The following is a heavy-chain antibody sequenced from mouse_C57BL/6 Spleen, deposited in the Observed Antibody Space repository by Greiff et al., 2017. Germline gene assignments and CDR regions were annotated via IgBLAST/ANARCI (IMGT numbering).Heavy chain of an antibody. D-gene: IGHD2-5*01. CDR3: ARYDYSNSYWYFDV. J-gene: IGHJ1*03. V-gene: IGHV7-3*01. CDR1: GFTFTDYY. CDR2: IRNKANGYTT. Sequence: EVHLVESGGGLVQPGGSLSLSCAASGFTFTDYYMSWVRQPPGKALEWLGFIRNKANGYTTEYSASVKGRFTISRDTSHICLYLQMNALRAVDSATYYCARYDYSNSYWYFDVWGTGTTVTVSS.